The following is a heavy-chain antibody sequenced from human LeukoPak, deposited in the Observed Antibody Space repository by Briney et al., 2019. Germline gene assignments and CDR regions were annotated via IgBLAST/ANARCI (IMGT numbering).Heavy chain of an antibody. CDR1: GFTFSSYA. CDR2: LSGSGAST. CDR3: AKQKGYCSGGSCYYSDY. J-gene: IGHJ4*02. V-gene: IGHV3-23*01. D-gene: IGHD2-15*01. Sequence: GGSLRLSCSASGFTFSSYAMSWVRQAPGKGLEWVSTLSGSGASTSYADSVKGRFTISRDNSKNTLYLQMNSLRAEDTARYYCAKQKGYCSGGSCYYSDYWGQGTLVTVSS.